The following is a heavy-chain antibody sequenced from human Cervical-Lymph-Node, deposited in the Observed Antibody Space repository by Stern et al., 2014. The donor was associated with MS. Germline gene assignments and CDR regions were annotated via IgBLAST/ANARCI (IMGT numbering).Heavy chain of an antibody. Sequence: ESGPALVKPTQTLTLTCTFSGFSLITSGMSVSWIRQPPGKALEYLARIDCDDDQFYHTSLMPTLTISQDTSKNQVVLTMTNMDPADTATYYCARALLRGDPSHYLDYWGQGTLVTVSS. V-gene: IGHV2-70*04. CDR1: GFSLITSGMS. CDR2: IDCDDDQ. J-gene: IGHJ4*02. D-gene: IGHD3-10*01. CDR3: ARALLRGDPSHYLDY.